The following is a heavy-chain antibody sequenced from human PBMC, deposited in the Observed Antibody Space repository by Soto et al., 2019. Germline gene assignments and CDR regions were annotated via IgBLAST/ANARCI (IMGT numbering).Heavy chain of an antibody. D-gene: IGHD3-3*01. CDR3: ERPGREESEEGRLFDAFAG. CDR2: IYPGDSDT. CDR1: GYTFTNYW. V-gene: IGHV5-51*01. J-gene: IGHJ3*01. Sequence: VESLKISCKVSGYTFTNYWIAWVRQMPGKGLEWMGIIYPGDSDTRYSPSFQGQVTISADKSISSVSLQWSSLKASDTAMYYCERPGREESEEGRLFDAFAGWGQGTVVTVSS.